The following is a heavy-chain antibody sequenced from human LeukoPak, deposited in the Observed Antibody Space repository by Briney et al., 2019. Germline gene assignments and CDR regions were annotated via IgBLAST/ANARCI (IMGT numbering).Heavy chain of an antibody. V-gene: IGHV4-61*02. J-gene: IGHJ4*02. CDR1: GGSIGSGSYY. Sequence: SETLSLTCTVSGGSIGSGSYYWSWIRQPAGKGLEWIGRIYTSGSTNYNPSLKSRVTISVDTSKNQFSLRLTSVTAADTAVYYCARHEAEMATILGGYWGQGTLVTVSS. D-gene: IGHD5-24*01. CDR3: ARHEAEMATILGGY. CDR2: IYTSGST.